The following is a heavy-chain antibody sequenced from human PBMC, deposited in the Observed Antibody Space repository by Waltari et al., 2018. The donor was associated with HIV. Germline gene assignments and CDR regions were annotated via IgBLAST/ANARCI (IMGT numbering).Heavy chain of an antibody. J-gene: IGHJ5*02. CDR2: IGSLQNFI. CDR3: ARGPSSGWSWFDP. CDR1: GFRFSDYN. Sequence: EVRLLGSGGGLVRAGGTLRLAGAAAGFRFSDYNMNWVRQGQGKGLGWVASIGSLQNFIHYADSVKGRFTVSRDNAKNSLYLQMNSLTAEDTAVYYCARGPSSGWSWFDPWGQGTLVTVSS. D-gene: IGHD6-19*01. V-gene: IGHV3-21*01.